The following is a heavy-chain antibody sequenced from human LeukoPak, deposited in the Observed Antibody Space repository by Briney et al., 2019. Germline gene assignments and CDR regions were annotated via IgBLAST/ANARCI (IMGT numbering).Heavy chain of an antibody. J-gene: IGHJ4*02. CDR3: AKDLGDDSSGYYPKSTLDY. D-gene: IGHD3-22*01. CDR1: GFTFSNYG. CDR2: ITGSGGST. V-gene: IGHV3-23*01. Sequence: PGGSLRLSCAASGFTFSNYGLSWVRQAPGKGLEWVSGITGSGGSTYYADSVKGRFTISGDNSKNTLYLQMNSLRAEDTAVYYCAKDLGDDSSGYYPKSTLDYWGQGTLVTASS.